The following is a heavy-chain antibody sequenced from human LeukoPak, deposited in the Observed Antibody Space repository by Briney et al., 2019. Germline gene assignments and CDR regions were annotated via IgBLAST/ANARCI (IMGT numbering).Heavy chain of an antibody. Sequence: PSETLSLTCAVSGYSITSGYYWGWIRQSPGKGLEWIGSIYHRGTTYYNPSLKRRVTISLDTSKNQFSLTLTSVTAADTAVYYCASAHSYGSGTFDYWGQGTLVTVSS. J-gene: IGHJ4*02. V-gene: IGHV4-38-2*01. CDR3: ASAHSYGSGTFDY. D-gene: IGHD3-10*01. CDR2: IYHRGTT. CDR1: GYSITSGYY.